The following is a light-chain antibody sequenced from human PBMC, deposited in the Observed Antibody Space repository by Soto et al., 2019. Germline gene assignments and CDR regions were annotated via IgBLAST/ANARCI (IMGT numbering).Light chain of an antibody. CDR2: GAS. CDR1: QSVSSY. V-gene: IGKV3-15*01. J-gene: IGKJ5*01. Sequence: IVLTQSPGTVHYYKGERATVSCRASQSVSSYLAWYQQKHGQAPRLLIYGASTRATGIPARFSGSGSGTEGTITITSLRPEDCATYGCQLWYNTLDTFGQ. CDR3: QLWYNTLDT.